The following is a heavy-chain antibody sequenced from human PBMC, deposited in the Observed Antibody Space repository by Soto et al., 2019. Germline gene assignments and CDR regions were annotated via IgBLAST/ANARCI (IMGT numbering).Heavy chain of an antibody. J-gene: IGHJ4*02. V-gene: IGHV3-7*01. CDR3: ARGQL. CDR1: GFTFSSYW. CDR2: VKPDGSGT. Sequence: PGGSLRLSCAASGFTFSSYWMSWVRQAPGKGLEWVANVKPDGSGTDYEDSVKGRFTISRDNVKNSLYLQMNSLRVEDTALYYCARGQLWGKGTLVTVSS. D-gene: IGHD1-1*01.